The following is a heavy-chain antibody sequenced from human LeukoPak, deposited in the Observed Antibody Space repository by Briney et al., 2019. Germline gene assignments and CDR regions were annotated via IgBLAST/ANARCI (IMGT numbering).Heavy chain of an antibody. Sequence: SDTLSLTCTVSGGSISSSSYCWGWIRQPPGKGLEWNGSIYYSGSTYYNQSLKSRVTITVDTSKNQFSLKLSSVAAADTAEYCCANFRGYNYGHAGYWGKGTLVTV. D-gene: IGHD5-18*01. J-gene: IGHJ4*02. CDR2: IYYSGST. CDR1: GGSISSSSYC. V-gene: IGHV4-39*01. CDR3: ANFRGYNYGHAGY.